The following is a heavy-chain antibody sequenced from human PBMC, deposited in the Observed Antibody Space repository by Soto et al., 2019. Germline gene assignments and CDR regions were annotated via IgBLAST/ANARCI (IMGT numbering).Heavy chain of an antibody. CDR1: GGSISSYY. D-gene: IGHD3-10*01. CDR2: IYYSGST. V-gene: IGHV4-59*08. J-gene: IGHJ4*02. CDR3: ASHMVRGVPFGY. Sequence: SETLSLTCTVSGGSISSYYWSWIRQPPGKGLEWIGYIYYSGSTNYNPSLKSRVTISVDASRNQFSLKLSSVTAADTAVYYCASHMVRGVPFGYWGQGTLVTVSS.